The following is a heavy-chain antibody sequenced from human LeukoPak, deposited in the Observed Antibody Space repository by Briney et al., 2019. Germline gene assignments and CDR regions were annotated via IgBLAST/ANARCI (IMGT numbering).Heavy chain of an antibody. CDR2: INHSGST. J-gene: IGHJ4*02. CDR3: ARSRYCTGGSCLALYY. V-gene: IGHV4-34*01. CDR1: GGSISSYY. D-gene: IGHD2-15*01. Sequence: PSETLSLTCTVSGGSISSYYWSWIRQPPGKGLEWIGEINHSGSTNYNPSLKSRVTISVVTSKNHFSLKLSYVTAADRAVYYCARSRYCTGGSCLALYYWGQGTLVTVPS.